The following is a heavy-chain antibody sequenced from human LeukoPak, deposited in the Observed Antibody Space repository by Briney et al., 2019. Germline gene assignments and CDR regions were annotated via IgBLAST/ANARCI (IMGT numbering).Heavy chain of an antibody. D-gene: IGHD6-13*01. J-gene: IGHJ6*02. V-gene: IGHV3-48*03. CDR1: GFTFSSYE. Sequence: GGSLRLSCAASGFTFSSYEMNWVRQAPGKGLEWVSYISSSGSTIYYADSVKGRFTISRDNAKNSLYLQMNSLRAEDTAVYYYARGYSSSPNYYYYYGMDVWGQGTTVTVSS. CDR3: ARGYSSSPNYYYYYGMDV. CDR2: ISSSGSTI.